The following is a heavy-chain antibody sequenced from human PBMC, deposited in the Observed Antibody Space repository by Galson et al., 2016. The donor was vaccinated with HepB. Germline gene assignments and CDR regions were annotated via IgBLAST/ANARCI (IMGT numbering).Heavy chain of an antibody. V-gene: IGHV4-59*01. CDR1: GASISGYY. J-gene: IGHJ6*02. D-gene: IGHD6-19*01. CDR2: IYYSGRT. Sequence: ETLSLPCTVSGASISGYYLSWIRQPPGKGLEWIGYIYYSGRTNYNPSLKSRVTISVDTSKNQFSLKLSSVTAADTAVYYCARDDSGGWHGFHYGMDVWGQGTTVTVSS. CDR3: ARDDSGGWHGFHYGMDV.